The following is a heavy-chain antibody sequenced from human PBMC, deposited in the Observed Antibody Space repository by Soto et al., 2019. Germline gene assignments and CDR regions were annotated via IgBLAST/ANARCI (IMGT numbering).Heavy chain of an antibody. Sequence: QMQLVQSGPEVKKPGTSVKVSCKASGFTFTSSAVQWVRQARGQSLEWIGWILVGSGNTNYAQKFQERVTITRDMSTSTADMALISLRSQDRAVYYCASSLSGEGHNWFDPWGQETLVTVSS. J-gene: IGHJ5*02. CDR1: GFTFTSSA. CDR2: ILVGSGNT. D-gene: IGHD6-19*01. CDR3: ASSLSGEGHNWFDP. V-gene: IGHV1-58*01.